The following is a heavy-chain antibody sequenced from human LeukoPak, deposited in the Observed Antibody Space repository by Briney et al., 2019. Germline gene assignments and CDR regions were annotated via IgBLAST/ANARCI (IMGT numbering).Heavy chain of an antibody. CDR3: ARSWITIFGVVIPGDV. CDR1: GGSFSVYY. V-gene: IGHV4-34*01. CDR2: INHSGST. J-gene: IGHJ6*02. Sequence: SETLSLTCAVYGGSFSVYYWSWIRQPPGKGLEWIGEINHSGSTNYNPSLKSRVTISVDTSKNQFSLKLSSVTAADTAVYYCARSWITIFGVVIPGDVWGQGTTVTVSS. D-gene: IGHD3-3*01.